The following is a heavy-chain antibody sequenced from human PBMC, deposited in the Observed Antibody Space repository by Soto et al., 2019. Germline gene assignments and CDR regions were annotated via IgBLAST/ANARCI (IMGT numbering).Heavy chain of an antibody. CDR3: TREGSAHYYYYGMDA. V-gene: IGHV1-18*01. J-gene: IGHJ6*02. CDR2: INTHNGNT. D-gene: IGHD3-10*01. Sequence: QVQLEQSAPEVKKPGASVKVSCKASGYTFTTYGISWVRQAPGQGLEWLGWINTHNGNTNYAQNLQGRVIMTADTSTSTAYMELRSLRSDDTAIYYCTREGSAHYYYYGMDAWGQGTTVTVSS. CDR1: GYTFTTYG.